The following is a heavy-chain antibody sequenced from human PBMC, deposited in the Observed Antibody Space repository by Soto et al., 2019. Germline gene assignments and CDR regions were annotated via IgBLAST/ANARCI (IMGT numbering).Heavy chain of an antibody. CDR3: ARGGRYYYESSGYPGFDD. CDR2: INHSGST. V-gene: IGHV4-34*01. CDR1: GGSFSGYY. J-gene: IGHJ4*02. Sequence: SETLSLTCAVYGGSFSGYYWSWIRQPPGKGLEWIGEINHSGSTNYNPSLKSRVTISVDTSKNQFSLKLSSVTAADTAVYYCARGGRYYYESSGYPGFDDWGQGTLVTGSS. D-gene: IGHD3-22*01.